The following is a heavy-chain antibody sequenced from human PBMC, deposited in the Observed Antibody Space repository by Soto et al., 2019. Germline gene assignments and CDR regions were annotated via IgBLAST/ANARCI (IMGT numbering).Heavy chain of an antibody. J-gene: IGHJ5*02. Sequence: SCRTVVNPTQTLTLTGPCSGFSLITPGMEVGWIRQPPGKALGWLGLIYWDDDKRYSPSLKSRLTINKDTFRNQVVLTMKNMDPVDTATYFCVHRGLRRPGAEDINSFDGWGSGTLVTV. CDR1: GFSLITPGME. D-gene: IGHD2-15*01. CDR3: VHRGLRRPGAEDINSFDG. CDR2: IYWDDDK. V-gene: IGHV2-5*02.